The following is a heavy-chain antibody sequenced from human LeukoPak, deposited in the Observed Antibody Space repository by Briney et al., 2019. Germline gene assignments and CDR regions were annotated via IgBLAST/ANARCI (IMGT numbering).Heavy chain of an antibody. Sequence: AGGSLRLSCTVSGFTVSNNYMSWVRQAPGKGLEWVSVIYGGRNNTVYADSVKGRFTISRDNSRNTIYLQIDSPRAEDTATYYCAREFRQTYSSGWSLDYWGQGTLVTVSS. D-gene: IGHD6-19*01. CDR3: AREFRQTYSSGWSLDY. CDR1: GFTVSNNY. J-gene: IGHJ4*02. CDR2: IYGGRNNT. V-gene: IGHV3-53*01.